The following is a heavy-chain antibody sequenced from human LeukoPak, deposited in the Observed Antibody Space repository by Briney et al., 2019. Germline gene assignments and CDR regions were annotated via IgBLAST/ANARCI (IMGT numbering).Heavy chain of an antibody. CDR3: ARDYYYDSSGPFDY. V-gene: IGHV1-18*01. CDR1: GYTFTSYG. J-gene: IGHJ4*02. D-gene: IGHD3-22*01. CDR2: ISAYNGNT. Sequence: ASVTVSCKASGYTFTSYGISWVRQAPGQGLEWMGWISAYNGNTNYAQKLQGRVTMTTDTSTSTAYMELRSLRSDDTAVYYCARDYYYDSSGPFDYWGQGTLVTLSP.